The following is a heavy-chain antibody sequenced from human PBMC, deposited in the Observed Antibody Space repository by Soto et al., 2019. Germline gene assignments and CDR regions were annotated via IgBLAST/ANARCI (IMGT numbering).Heavy chain of an antibody. D-gene: IGHD3-22*01. V-gene: IGHV4-34*01. CDR1: GGSFSGYY. CDR3: ARVGYTYYYDSSGPKRYYFDY. J-gene: IGHJ4*02. CDR2: INHSGST. Sequence: PSETLSLTCAVYGGSFSGYYWSWIRQPPGKGLEWIGEINHSGSTNYNPSLKSRVTISVDTSKNQFSLKLSSVTAADTAVYYCARVGYTYYYDSSGPKRYYFDYWGQGTLVTVSS.